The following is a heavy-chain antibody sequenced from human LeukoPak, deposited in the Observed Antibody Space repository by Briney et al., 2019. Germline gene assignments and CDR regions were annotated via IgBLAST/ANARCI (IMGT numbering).Heavy chain of an antibody. CDR2: INAGNGNT. J-gene: IGHJ4*02. V-gene: IGHV1-3*01. Sequence: ASVKVSCKASGYTFTSYAMHWVRQAPGQRLEWMGWINAGNGNTKYSQKFQGRVTITRDTSASTAYMELSSLRSEDTAVCYCAREGDDILTGYPYPDYWGQGTLVTVSS. CDR1: GYTFTSYA. CDR3: AREGDDILTGYPYPDY. D-gene: IGHD3-9*01.